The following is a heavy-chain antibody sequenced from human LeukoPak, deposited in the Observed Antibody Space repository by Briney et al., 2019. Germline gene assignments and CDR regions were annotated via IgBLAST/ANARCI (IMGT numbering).Heavy chain of an antibody. D-gene: IGHD3-10*01. J-gene: IGHJ5*02. V-gene: IGHV4-59*12. CDR3: ARDSGTTGEVKFDP. Sequence: SETLSLTCTVSGGSISSYYWSWIRQPPGKGLEWIGYIYYSGSTNYNPSLKSRLTMSVDTSKNQFSLKLSSMTAADTAIYYCARDSGTTGEVKFDPWGQGTLVTVSS. CDR1: GGSISSYY. CDR2: IYYSGST.